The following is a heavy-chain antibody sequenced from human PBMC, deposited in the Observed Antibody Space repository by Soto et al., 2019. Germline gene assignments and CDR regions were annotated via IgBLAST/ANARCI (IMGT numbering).Heavy chain of an antibody. D-gene: IGHD3-22*01. CDR3: ARGAIVVDYYYYGMDV. CDR2: ISYDGSNK. CDR1: GFTFSSYG. Sequence: QVQLVESGGGVVQPGRSLRLSCAVSGFTFSSYGMHWVRQAPGKGLEWVAVISYDGSNKYYADSVKGRFTISRDNSKNTLYLQMNSLRAEDTAVYYCARGAIVVDYYYYGMDVWGQGTTVTVSS. V-gene: IGHV3-30*03. J-gene: IGHJ6*02.